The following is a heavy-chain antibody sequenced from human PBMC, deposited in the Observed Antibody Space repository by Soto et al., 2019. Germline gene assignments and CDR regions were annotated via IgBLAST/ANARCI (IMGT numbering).Heavy chain of an antibody. V-gene: IGHV3-30-3*01. D-gene: IGHD6-13*01. CDR1: GFTFSSYA. J-gene: IGHJ4*02. Sequence: GGSLRLSCAASGFTFSSYAMHWVRQAPGKGLEWVAVISYDGSNKYYADSVKGQFTISRDNSKNTLYLQMNSLRAEDTAVYYCASPYSSSFNFDYWGQGTLVTVSS. CDR2: ISYDGSNK. CDR3: ASPYSSSFNFDY.